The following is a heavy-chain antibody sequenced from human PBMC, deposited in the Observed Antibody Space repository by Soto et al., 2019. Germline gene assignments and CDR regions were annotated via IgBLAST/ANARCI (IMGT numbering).Heavy chain of an antibody. J-gene: IGHJ6*02. Sequence: ASVKVSCTASGYTFTGYYMHWVRQAPGQGLEWMGWINPNSGGTNYAQKFQGWVTMTRDTSISTAYMELSRLRSDDTAVYYCARHTTVPQDYYYGMDVWGQGTTVTVSS. V-gene: IGHV1-2*04. CDR2: INPNSGGT. CDR1: GYTFTGYY. CDR3: ARHTTVPQDYYYGMDV. D-gene: IGHD3-10*01.